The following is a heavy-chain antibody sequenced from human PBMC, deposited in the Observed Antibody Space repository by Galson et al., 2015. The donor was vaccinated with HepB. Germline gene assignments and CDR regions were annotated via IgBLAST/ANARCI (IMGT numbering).Heavy chain of an antibody. CDR2: IDWDDDK. V-gene: IGHV2-70*01. CDR1: GFSLSTSGMC. D-gene: IGHD3-3*01. CDR3: ARTSATIFGVVNHYYGMDV. J-gene: IGHJ6*02. Sequence: PALVKPTQTLTLTCTFSGFSLSTSGMCVSWIRQPPGKALEWLALIDWDDDKYYSTSLKTRLTISKDTSKNQVVLTMTNMDPVDTATYYCARTSATIFGVVNHYYGMDVWGRGSTVTVSS.